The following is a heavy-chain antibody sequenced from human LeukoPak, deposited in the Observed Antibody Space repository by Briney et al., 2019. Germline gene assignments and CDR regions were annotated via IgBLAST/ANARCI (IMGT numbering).Heavy chain of an antibody. D-gene: IGHD2-2*02. Sequence: GGSLRLSCVASGFTFSSYSMSWVRQAPGKGLEWVSYIDTSSSTIYYADSVKGRFTISRDNAKNSLYLQMKSLRAEDTAVYYCAKERGQLLYADYWGQGTLVTVSS. CDR1: GFTFSSYS. J-gene: IGHJ4*02. V-gene: IGHV3-48*04. CDR3: AKERGQLLYADY. CDR2: IDTSSSTI.